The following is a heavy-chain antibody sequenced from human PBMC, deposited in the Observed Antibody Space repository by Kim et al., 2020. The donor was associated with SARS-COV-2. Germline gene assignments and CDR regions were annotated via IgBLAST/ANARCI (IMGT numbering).Heavy chain of an antibody. J-gene: IGHJ6*02. V-gene: IGHV3-11*05. D-gene: IGHD3-10*01. CDR3: ARVQRDYYGSGSYSYYYYYGMDV. Sequence: GGSLRLSCAASGFTFSDYYMSWIRQAPGKGLEWVSYISSSSSYTNYADSVKGRFTISRDNAKNSLYLQMNSLRAEDTAVYYCARVQRDYYGSGSYSYYYYYGMDVWGQGTTVTVSS. CDR1: GFTFSDYY. CDR2: ISSSSSYT.